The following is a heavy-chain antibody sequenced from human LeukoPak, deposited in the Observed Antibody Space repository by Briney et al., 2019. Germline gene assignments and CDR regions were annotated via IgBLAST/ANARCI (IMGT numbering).Heavy chain of an antibody. D-gene: IGHD1-1*01. CDR3: AKVGGERPYFDY. J-gene: IGHJ4*02. CDR2: IRYDGSNK. CDR1: GFTFSSYG. Sequence: GGSLRLSCAASGFTFSSYGMHWVRQAPGKGLEWVAFIRYDGSNKYYADSVKGRFPISRDNSKNTLYLQMNSLRAEDTAVYYCAKVGGERPYFDYWGQGTLVTVSS. V-gene: IGHV3-30*02.